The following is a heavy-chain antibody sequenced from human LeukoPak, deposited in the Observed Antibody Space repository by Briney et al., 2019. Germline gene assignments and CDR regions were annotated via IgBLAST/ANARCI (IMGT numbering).Heavy chain of an antibody. Sequence: SETLSLTCTVSGGSISSYYWSWIRQPPGKGLEWIGYIYYSGSTNYNPSLKSRVTISVDTSKYQFSLKLSSVTAADTAVYYCARVRGGYCSGGSCFFDYWGQGTLVTVSS. V-gene: IGHV4-59*01. CDR3: ARVRGGYCSGGSCFFDY. J-gene: IGHJ4*02. CDR2: IYYSGST. CDR1: GGSISSYY. D-gene: IGHD2-15*01.